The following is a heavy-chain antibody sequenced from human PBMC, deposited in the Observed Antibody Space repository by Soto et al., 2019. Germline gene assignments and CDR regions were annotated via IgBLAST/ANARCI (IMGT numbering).Heavy chain of an antibody. CDR3: ARGGDRFDGMDV. CDR2: ISTAGDT. Sequence: GGSLRLSCASSGFGFNGYDMHWVRQAPGKNLEWVAAISTAGDTYYLGSVKGRFTISREDAKNSLSLQMNSLRVGDTAVYYCARGGDRFDGMDVWGQGTTVTVSS. D-gene: IGHD3-16*01. CDR1: GFGFNGYD. J-gene: IGHJ6*02. V-gene: IGHV3-13*01.